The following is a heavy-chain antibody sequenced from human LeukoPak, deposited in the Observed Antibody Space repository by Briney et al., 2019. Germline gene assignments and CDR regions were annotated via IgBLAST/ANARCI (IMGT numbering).Heavy chain of an antibody. CDR2: ISSSSSYI. J-gene: IGHJ5*02. V-gene: IGHV3-21*01. CDR3: AREYHSGWYES. CDR1: GFTFSSYS. Sequence: GGSLRLSCAASGFTFSSYSINWVRQAPGKGLEWVSSISSSSSYIYYADSVKGRFTISRDNAKNSLYLQMNSPRAEDTAVYYRAREYHSGWYESWGQGTLVTVSS. D-gene: IGHD6-19*01.